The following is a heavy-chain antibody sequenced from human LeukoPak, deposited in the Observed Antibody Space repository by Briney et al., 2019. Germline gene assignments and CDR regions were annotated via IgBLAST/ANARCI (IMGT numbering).Heavy chain of an antibody. CDR1: GFTFTTYW. CDR2: IKADGSGK. J-gene: IGHJ4*01. V-gene: IGHV3-7*01. D-gene: IGHD1/OR15-1a*01. CDR3: ARDRGRQQLDY. Sequence: PGGSLRLSCATSGFTFTTYWMNWVRQAPGMGLERVANIKADGSGKYYVDSVRGRFSISRDNAKNSLYLELNSLRAEDTGVYFCARDRGRQQLDYWGQGTLVTVSS.